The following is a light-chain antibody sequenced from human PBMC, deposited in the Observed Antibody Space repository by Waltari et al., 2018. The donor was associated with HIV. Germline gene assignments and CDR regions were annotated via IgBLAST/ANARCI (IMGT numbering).Light chain of an antibody. CDR1: SSNIGSNT. V-gene: IGLV1-44*01. CDR3: AAWDDSLNGYV. J-gene: IGLJ1*01. Sequence: QSVLTQPPSASGTPGQRVTISCSGSSSNIGSNTVNWYQQLPGAAPKLLIYNNNQRPSGVPDRFSGSKSGTSASPAISGLQSEDEADYYCAAWDDSLNGYVFGTGTKVTVL. CDR2: NNN.